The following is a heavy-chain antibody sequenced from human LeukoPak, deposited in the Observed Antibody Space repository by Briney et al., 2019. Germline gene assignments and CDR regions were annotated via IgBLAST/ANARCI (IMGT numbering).Heavy chain of an antibody. CDR1: GYTFTSYY. CDR2: INPSGGST. J-gene: IGHJ3*02. CDR3: ARTTYYYDSSGTAFDI. V-gene: IGHV1-46*01. D-gene: IGHD3-22*01. Sequence: ASVKVSCKASGYTFTSYYMHWVRQAPGQGLEWMGIINPSGGSTSYAQKFQGRVTMTRDMSTSTVYMELSSLRSEDTAVYYCARTTYYYDSSGTAFDIWGQGTMVTVSS.